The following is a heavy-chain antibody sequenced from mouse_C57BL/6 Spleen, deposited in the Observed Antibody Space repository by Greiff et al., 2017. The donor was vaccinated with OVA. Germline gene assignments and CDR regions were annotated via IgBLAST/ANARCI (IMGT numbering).Heavy chain of an antibody. CDR1: GYTFTSYG. V-gene: IGHV1-81*01. CDR3: AFSYGSSFPYYFDY. Sequence: QVQLKQSGAELARPGASVKLSCKASGYTFTSYGISWVKQRTGQGLEWIGEIYPRSGNTYYNEKFKGKATLTADKSSSTAYMELRSLTSEDSAVYFCAFSYGSSFPYYFDYWGQGTTLTVSS. D-gene: IGHD1-1*01. CDR2: IYPRSGNT. J-gene: IGHJ2*01.